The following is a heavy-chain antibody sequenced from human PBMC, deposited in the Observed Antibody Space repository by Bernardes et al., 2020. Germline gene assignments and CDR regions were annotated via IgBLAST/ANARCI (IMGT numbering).Heavy chain of an antibody. CDR3: VKGLTIAVASPLDN. V-gene: IGHV3-9*01. CDR1: GFDLSNYA. J-gene: IGHJ6*02. D-gene: IGHD5-12*01. Sequence: GGSLRLSCLASGFDLSNYAMHWVRLSPGKGLEWVSGISWNSGTIGYADSVQGRFTIARDNAKNFLYLDMDRLRSEDTASYYCVKGLTIAVASPLDNWGQGTSVTVSS. CDR2: ISWNSGTI.